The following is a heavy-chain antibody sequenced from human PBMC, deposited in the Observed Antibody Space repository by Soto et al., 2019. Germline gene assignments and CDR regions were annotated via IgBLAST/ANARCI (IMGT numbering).Heavy chain of an antibody. D-gene: IGHD5-18*01. V-gene: IGHV4-34*01. CDR2: INHSGST. CDR1: GGSFSGYY. CDR3: ARIGDTAMDNFDY. J-gene: IGHJ4*02. Sequence: PSETLSLTCAVYGGSFSGYYGSWIRQPPGKGLEWIGEINHSGSTNYNPSLKSRVTISVDTSKNQFSLKLSSVTAADTAVYYCARIGDTAMDNFDYWGQGTLVTVSS.